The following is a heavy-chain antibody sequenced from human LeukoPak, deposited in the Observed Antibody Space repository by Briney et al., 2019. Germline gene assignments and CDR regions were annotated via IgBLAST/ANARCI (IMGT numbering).Heavy chain of an antibody. CDR1: GGSISSYY. V-gene: IGHV4-4*08. J-gene: IGHJ4*02. D-gene: IGHD3-22*01. CDR3: ARGGNTSYESSVYLVY. CDR2: IYIRGRT. Sequence: SETLSLTCTVSGGSISSYYWSWIRQPPGKGLEWIGYIYIRGRTKHSPSSKSRLCISADTPKHQFSMKLSSVPAAGTAVYYYARGGNTSYESSVYLVYWAQGTLVTVS.